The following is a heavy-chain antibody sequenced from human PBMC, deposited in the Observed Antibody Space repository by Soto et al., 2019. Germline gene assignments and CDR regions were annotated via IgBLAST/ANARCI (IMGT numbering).Heavy chain of an antibody. CDR1: GGSISSSNW. Sequence: SETLSLTCAVSGGSISSSNWWSWVRQPPGKGLEWIGEIYHSGSTNYNPSLKSRVTISVDKSKNQLSLKLSSVTAADTAVYYCASREWLRIIDYWGQGTLVTVSS. D-gene: IGHD5-12*01. J-gene: IGHJ4*02. CDR2: IYHSGST. V-gene: IGHV4-4*02. CDR3: ASREWLRIIDY.